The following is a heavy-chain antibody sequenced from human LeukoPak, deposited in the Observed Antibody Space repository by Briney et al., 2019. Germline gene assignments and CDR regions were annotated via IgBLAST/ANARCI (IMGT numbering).Heavy chain of an antibody. CDR1: GGTFSSYA. CDR2: ISAYNGNT. J-gene: IGHJ3*02. Sequence: ASVKVSCKASGGTFSSYAISWVRQAPGQGLEWMGWISAYNGNTHYAQKFQGRVTLTTDTSTTTAYLELGSLRSDDTAVYYCARESRYRSGNDPFDIWGQGTMVTVSS. D-gene: IGHD6-19*01. V-gene: IGHV1-18*01. CDR3: ARESRYRSGNDPFDI.